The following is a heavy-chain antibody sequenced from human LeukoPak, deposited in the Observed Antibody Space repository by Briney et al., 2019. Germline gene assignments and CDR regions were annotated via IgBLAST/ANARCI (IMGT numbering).Heavy chain of an antibody. J-gene: IGHJ6*02. CDR2: IVVGSGNT. CDR1: GFTFTSSA. CDR3: ARALAYCGGDCSSATYYYYYGMDV. Sequence: ASVKVSCKASGFTFTSSAMQWVRQARGQRLEWIGWIVVGSGNTNYAQKFQGRVTMTRDTSTSTVYMELSSLRSEDTAVYYCARALAYCGGDCSSATYYYYYGMDVWGQGTTVTVSS. V-gene: IGHV1-58*02. D-gene: IGHD2-21*02.